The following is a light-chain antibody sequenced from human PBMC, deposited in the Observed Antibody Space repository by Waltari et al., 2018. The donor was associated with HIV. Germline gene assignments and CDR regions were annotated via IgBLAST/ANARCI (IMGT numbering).Light chain of an antibody. J-gene: IGKJ1*01. CDR2: GAS. V-gene: IGKV3-20*01. CDR1: EAISSSH. Sequence: EIVLTQSPGTLSLSPREGATLSCKASEAISSSHLAWYQLKPRQAPRLLIYGASVRAADVPDRFSGRAFGADFTLAITRLEPDDFAVYFCHQYDALPETFGQGT. CDR3: HQYDALPET.